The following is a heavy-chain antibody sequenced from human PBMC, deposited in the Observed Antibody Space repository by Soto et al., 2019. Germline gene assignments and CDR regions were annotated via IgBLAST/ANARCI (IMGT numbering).Heavy chain of an antibody. CDR3: ASGREVELRAHYYYYYGMDV. D-gene: IGHD1-7*01. CDR2: INAGNGNT. Sequence: ASVKVSFTASGYTFTSYAMHWVRQAPGQRLEWMGWINAGNGNTKYSQKFQGRVTITRDTSASTAYMELSSLRSEDTAVYYCASGREVELRAHYYYYYGMDVWGQGTKVTVSS. J-gene: IGHJ6*02. V-gene: IGHV1-3*01. CDR1: GYTFTSYA.